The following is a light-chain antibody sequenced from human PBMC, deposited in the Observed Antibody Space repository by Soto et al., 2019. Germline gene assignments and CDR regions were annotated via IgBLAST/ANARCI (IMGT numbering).Light chain of an antibody. CDR1: QSVSSY. CDR2: AAS. V-gene: IGKV1-39*01. CDR3: QQSYSTPLT. Sequence: DIQMTQFPSSLSASVGDRITITCRASQSVSSYLHWYKQNPGKAPKLLIFAASSLQSGVPSRFSGSGSGTDFTLTISSLQPEDFATYYCQQSYSTPLTFGGGTKVEIK. J-gene: IGKJ4*01.